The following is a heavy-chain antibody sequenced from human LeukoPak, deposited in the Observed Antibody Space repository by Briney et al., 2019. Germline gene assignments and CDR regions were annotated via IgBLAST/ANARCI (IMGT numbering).Heavy chain of an antibody. CDR2: ISAYNGNT. CDR1: GYTFTSYG. J-gene: IGHJ6*02. V-gene: IGHV1-18*01. CDR3: ARDYGDYGAYYYYGMDV. D-gene: IGHD4-17*01. Sequence: ASVKVSCKASGYTFTSYGISWVRQAPGHGLECMAWISAYNGNTNYAQKLQGRVTMTTDTSTSTAYMELRSLRSDDTAVYYCARDYGDYGAYYYYGMDVWGQGTTVTVSS.